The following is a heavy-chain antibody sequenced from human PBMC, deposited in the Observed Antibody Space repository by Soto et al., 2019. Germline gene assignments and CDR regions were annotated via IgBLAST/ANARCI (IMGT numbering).Heavy chain of an antibody. CDR2: ISAYNGNT. Sequence: ASVKVSFKASGYTFTSYCISWVRQAPGQGLEWMGWISAYNGNTNYAQKLQGRVTMTTDTSTSTAYMELRSLRSDDTAVYYCARSPGWYCGSTSCPIFDYWGQGTLVTVSS. J-gene: IGHJ4*02. D-gene: IGHD2-2*01. CDR1: GYTFTSYC. V-gene: IGHV1-18*04. CDR3: ARSPGWYCGSTSCPIFDY.